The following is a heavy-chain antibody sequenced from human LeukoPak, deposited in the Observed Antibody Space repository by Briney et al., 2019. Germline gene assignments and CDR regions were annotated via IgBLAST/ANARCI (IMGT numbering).Heavy chain of an antibody. Sequence: GGSLRLSCAASGFAFSSDWMSWVRQAPGKGLEWVANIKGDGSDKHYVDSVKGRFTISRDNAKNSLYLQMNSLRAEDTAIYYCARGMSGSYDYWGQGTLVTVSS. J-gene: IGHJ4*02. D-gene: IGHD1-26*01. CDR1: GFAFSSDW. CDR3: ARGMSGSYDY. V-gene: IGHV3-7*05. CDR2: IKGDGSDK.